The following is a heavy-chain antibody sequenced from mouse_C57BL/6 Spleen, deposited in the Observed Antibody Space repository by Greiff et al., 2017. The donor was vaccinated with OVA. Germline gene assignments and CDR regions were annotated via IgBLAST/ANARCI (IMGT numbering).Heavy chain of an antibody. CDR2: IWSGGST. CDR1: GFSLTSYG. CDR3: AREGGTVVAPGYFDV. D-gene: IGHD1-1*01. J-gene: IGHJ1*03. V-gene: IGHV2-2*01. Sequence: VKLVESGPGLVQPSQSLSITCTVSGFSLTSYGVHWVRQSPGKGLEWLGVIWSGGSTDYNAAFISRLSISKDNSKSQVFFKMNSLQADDTAIYXCAREGGTVVAPGYFDVWGTGTTVTVSS.